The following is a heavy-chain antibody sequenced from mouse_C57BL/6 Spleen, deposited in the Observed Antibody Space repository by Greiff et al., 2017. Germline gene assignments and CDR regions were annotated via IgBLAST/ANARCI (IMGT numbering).Heavy chain of an antibody. CDR2: IYPRSGNT. CDR3: ARHGSGYWYFDV. J-gene: IGHJ1*03. CDR1: GYTFTSYG. Sequence: QVQLKQSGAELARPGASVKLSCKASGYTFTSYGISWVKQRTGQGLEWIGEIYPRSGNTYYNEKFKGKATLTADKSSSTAYMELRSLTSEDSAVYFGARHGSGYWYFDVWGTGTTVTVSS. V-gene: IGHV1-81*01. D-gene: IGHD1-1*01.